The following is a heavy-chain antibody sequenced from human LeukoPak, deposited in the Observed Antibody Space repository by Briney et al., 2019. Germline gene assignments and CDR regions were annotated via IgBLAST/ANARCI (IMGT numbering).Heavy chain of an antibody. CDR2: ISWNSGSI. J-gene: IGHJ4*02. CDR1: GFTFDDYA. CDR3: AKDLSGISPLYSSSWYRFTLFDY. Sequence: GGPLRLSCIASGFTFDDYAMHWVRQAPGKGLEWVSGISWNSGSIGYADSVKGRFTISRDNSKNTLYLQMNSLRAEDTAVYYCAKDLSGISPLYSSSWYRFTLFDYWGQGTLVTVSS. V-gene: IGHV3-9*01. D-gene: IGHD6-13*01.